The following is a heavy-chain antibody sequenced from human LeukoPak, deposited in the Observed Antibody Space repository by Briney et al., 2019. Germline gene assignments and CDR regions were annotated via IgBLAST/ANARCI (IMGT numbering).Heavy chain of an antibody. D-gene: IGHD1-26*01. CDR2: ISSSSSYI. V-gene: IGHV3-21*01. CDR3: ASDFGGGSYGFDY. Sequence: GGSLRLSCAASGFTFSSYSMNWVRQAPGKGLEWVSSISSSSSYIYYADSVKGRFTISRDNAKNSLYLQMNSLRAEDTAVYYCASDFGGGSYGFDYWGQGTLVTVS. CDR1: GFTFSSYS. J-gene: IGHJ4*02.